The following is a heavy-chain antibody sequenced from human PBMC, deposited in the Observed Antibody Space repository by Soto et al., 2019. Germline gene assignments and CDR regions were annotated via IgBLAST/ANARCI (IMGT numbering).Heavy chain of an antibody. Sequence: QITLKESGPTLVKPTQTLTLTCTFSGFSLSTSGVGVGWIRQPPGKALEWLALIYWDDDKRYSPSLKSRLTITKNTAKIQVVLTMTNMDPVDTATYYCAHSNRKGGGGYSWFDPWGQGTLVTVSS. CDR3: AHSNRKGGGGYSWFDP. J-gene: IGHJ5*02. V-gene: IGHV2-5*02. D-gene: IGHD3-16*01. CDR2: IYWDDDK. CDR1: GFSLSTSGVG.